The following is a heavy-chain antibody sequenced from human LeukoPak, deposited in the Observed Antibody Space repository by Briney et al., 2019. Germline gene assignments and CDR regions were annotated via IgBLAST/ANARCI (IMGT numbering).Heavy chain of an antibody. CDR3: ARARYGSGGYFFDF. CDR1: GFTVSSNY. D-gene: IGHD3-10*01. Sequence: GGSLRLSCAASGFTVSSNYMSWVRQAPGKGLEWVSVLYSGGSTYYAHSVKGRFTISRDNAKNSLYLQMNSLRGEDTAVYYCARARYGSGGYFFDFWGQGTLVTVSS. V-gene: IGHV3-66*01. CDR2: LYSGGST. J-gene: IGHJ4*02.